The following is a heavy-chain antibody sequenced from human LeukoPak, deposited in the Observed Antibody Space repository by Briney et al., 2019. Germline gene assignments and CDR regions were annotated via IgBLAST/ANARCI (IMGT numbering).Heavy chain of an antibody. J-gene: IGHJ4*02. Sequence: ASVNVSSTACGYTLTAYNMQWVRQAPGQGLEWMGWINPNSGGTNFAQKFQGRVTMTRDTSISTAYMELSRLRSDAPAVYFCARDRYSGYVLEFWGQGTLVTVSS. D-gene: IGHD5-12*01. CDR1: GYTLTAYN. CDR3: ARDRYSGYVLEF. V-gene: IGHV1-2*02. CDR2: INPNSGGT.